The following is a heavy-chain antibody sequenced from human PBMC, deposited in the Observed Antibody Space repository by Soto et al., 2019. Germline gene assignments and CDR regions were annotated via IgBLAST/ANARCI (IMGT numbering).Heavy chain of an antibody. J-gene: IGHJ6*02. CDR1: GFTFSSYS. V-gene: IGHV3-21*01. CDR3: ARGDYYYGMDV. Sequence: XVSLRLSCAASGFTFSSYSMNWVRQAPGKGLEWVSSISSSSSYIYYADSVKGRFTISRDNAKNSLYLQMNSLRAEDTAVYYCARGDYYYGMDVWGQGTTVTVSS. CDR2: ISSSSSYI.